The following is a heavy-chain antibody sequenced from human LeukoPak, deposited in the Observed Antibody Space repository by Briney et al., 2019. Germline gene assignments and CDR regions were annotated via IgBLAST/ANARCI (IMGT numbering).Heavy chain of an antibody. J-gene: IGHJ5*02. D-gene: IGHD6-13*01. CDR2: ISYDGSNK. V-gene: IGHV3-30*18. CDR1: GFTFSSYG. Sequence: PGGSLRLSCAASGFTFSSYGMHWVRQAPGKGLEWVAVISYDGSNKYYADSVKGRFTISRGNSKNTLYLQMNSLRAEDTAVYYCAKDGSIAAAGASWFDPWGQGTLVTVSS. CDR3: AKDGSIAAAGASWFDP.